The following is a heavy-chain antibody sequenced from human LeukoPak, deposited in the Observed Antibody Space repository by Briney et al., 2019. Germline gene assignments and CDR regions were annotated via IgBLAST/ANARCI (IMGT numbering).Heavy chain of an antibody. Sequence: PSETLSLTCAVSVHAICSGYYWDWIRQPPGKGREWIGSIYHSGSTYYNPSLKSRVTISVDTSKNQFSLKLSSVTAADTAVYYCARALTPESAFDYWGQGTLVTVSS. V-gene: IGHV4-38-2*01. CDR2: IYHSGST. CDR3: ARALTPESAFDY. J-gene: IGHJ4*02. CDR1: VHAICSGYY.